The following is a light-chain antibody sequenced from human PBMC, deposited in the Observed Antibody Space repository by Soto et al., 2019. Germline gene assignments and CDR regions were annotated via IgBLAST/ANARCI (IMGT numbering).Light chain of an antibody. V-gene: IGLV1-51*01. Sequence: QSVLTQPPSMSEAPGQKVTISCSGSSSNIGDNFASWYQHLPGTAPKLLIFYNSRRPSEIPDRFCGSKSGTIATLAITGPQTGDEAVYYCAAWDSKLCAVVFGGGTKLTVL. CDR1: SSNIGDNF. CDR2: YNS. CDR3: AAWDSKLCAVV. J-gene: IGLJ2*01.